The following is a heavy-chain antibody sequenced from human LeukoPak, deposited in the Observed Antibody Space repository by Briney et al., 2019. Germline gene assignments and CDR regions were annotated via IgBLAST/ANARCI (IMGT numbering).Heavy chain of an antibody. V-gene: IGHV4-4*07. CDR2: IYTSGST. D-gene: IGHD2-2*02. CDR3: ARRVYCSSTSCYTQTDAFDI. CDR1: GGSISSYY. J-gene: IGHJ3*02. Sequence: SETLSLTCTVSGGSISSYYWSWIRQPAGKGLEWIGRIYTSGSTNYNPSLKSRVTMSVDTSKNQFSLKLSSVTAADTAVYYCARRVYCSSTSCYTQTDAFDIWGQGTMVTVSS.